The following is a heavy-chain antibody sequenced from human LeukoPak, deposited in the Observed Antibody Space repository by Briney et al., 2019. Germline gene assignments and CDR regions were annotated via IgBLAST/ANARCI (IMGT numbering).Heavy chain of an antibody. CDR3: ARNRGGIAAAGRNWFDP. D-gene: IGHD6-13*01. CDR1: GGSISSGDYY. CDR2: IYYSGNT. Sequence: SQTLSLTCTVSGGSISSGDYYWSWIRQHPGKGLEWIGYIYYSGNTYYNPSLKSRVTISVDTSKNQFSLKLSSVTAADTAVYYCARNRGGIAAAGRNWFDPWGQGTLVTVSS. V-gene: IGHV4-31*03. J-gene: IGHJ5*02.